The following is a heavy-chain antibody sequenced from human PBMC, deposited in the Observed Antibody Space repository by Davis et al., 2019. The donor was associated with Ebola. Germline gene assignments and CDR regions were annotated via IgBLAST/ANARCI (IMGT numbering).Heavy chain of an antibody. CDR3: AKAPFLEGAFDM. D-gene: IGHD2/OR15-2a*01. V-gene: IGHV3-9*01. CDR2: INWDSSSR. J-gene: IGHJ3*02. CDR1: GFTFADYA. Sequence: SLNISCAASGFTFADYAMHLVRQVPGKGLEWVSGINWDSSSRVYVDSVKGRFTISRDNAKNSLSLQMNSLRTEDTALYYCAKAPFLEGAFDMWGQGTMVTVSS.